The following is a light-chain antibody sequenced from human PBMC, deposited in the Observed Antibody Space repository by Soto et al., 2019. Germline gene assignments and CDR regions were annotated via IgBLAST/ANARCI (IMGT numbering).Light chain of an antibody. Sequence: DIQMTQSPSSLSASIGDRITITCRASQSISTYLNWYQQKPGKAPMLLIYGASTLQNWVPSWFIGSGSATDYTLTISSLQPEDFATSYWQRSFLTPPLTFGGGTKLEMK. CDR1: QSISTY. J-gene: IGKJ4*01. V-gene: IGKV1-39*01. CDR2: GAS. CDR3: QRSFLTPPLT.